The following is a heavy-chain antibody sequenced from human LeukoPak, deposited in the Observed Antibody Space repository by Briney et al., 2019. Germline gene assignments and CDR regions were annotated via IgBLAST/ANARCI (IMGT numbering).Heavy chain of an antibody. Sequence: SETLSLTCTVSGGSISSYYWSWIRQPPGKGLEWSGEIHHRGTTYYNPFLRSRVTTTVATTRTQFSVRLTSVTAADAAVYYCASVTYNGDQHFDYWGQGNLVTVS. J-gene: IGHJ4*02. CDR1: GGSISSYY. CDR3: ASVTYNGDQHFDY. CDR2: IHHRGTT. D-gene: IGHD3-10*01. V-gene: IGHV4-59*12.